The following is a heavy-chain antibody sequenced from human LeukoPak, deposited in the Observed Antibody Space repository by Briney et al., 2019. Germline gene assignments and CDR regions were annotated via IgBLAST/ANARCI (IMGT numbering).Heavy chain of an antibody. CDR1: GGSISSYY. V-gene: IGHV4-4*07. D-gene: IGHD3-3*01. J-gene: IGHJ5*02. Sequence: PSETLSLTCTVSGGSISSYYWSWIRQPAGKGLEWIGRIYTSGSTNYNPSLKSRVTMSVDTSKNQFSLKLSSVTAADTAVYYCARAVDFWSGYYNWFDPWGQGTLVTVSS. CDR3: ARAVDFWSGYYNWFDP. CDR2: IYTSGST.